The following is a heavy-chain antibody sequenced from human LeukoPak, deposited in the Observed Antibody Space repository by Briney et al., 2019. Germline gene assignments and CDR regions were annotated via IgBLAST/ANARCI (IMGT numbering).Heavy chain of an antibody. CDR1: GFTFSSYW. J-gene: IGHJ4*02. CDR2: INSDGSST. Sequence: PGGSLRLSCAASGFTFSSYWMHWVRQAPGKGLVWVSRINSDGSSTSYADSVKGRFTISRDNAKNTLYLQMNSLRAEDTAVYYCAFHILLWFGELLDYWGQGTLVTVSS. D-gene: IGHD3-10*01. CDR3: AFHILLWFGELLDY. V-gene: IGHV3-74*01.